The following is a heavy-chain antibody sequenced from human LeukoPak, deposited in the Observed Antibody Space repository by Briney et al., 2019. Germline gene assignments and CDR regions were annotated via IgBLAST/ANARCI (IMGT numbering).Heavy chain of an antibody. J-gene: IGHJ3*02. CDR1: GFTFSDAW. CDR2: VRSKTSGGTT. Sequence: GGSPRLSCAASGFTFSDAWMSWVRQAPGKGLEWVGRVRSKTSGGTTEYAAPVKGRFTISRDDSKNTLYLQMNRLKTEDTAVYYCITDPGEWEPIWGQGTMVTVSS. V-gene: IGHV3-15*01. D-gene: IGHD1-26*01. CDR3: ITDPGEWEPI.